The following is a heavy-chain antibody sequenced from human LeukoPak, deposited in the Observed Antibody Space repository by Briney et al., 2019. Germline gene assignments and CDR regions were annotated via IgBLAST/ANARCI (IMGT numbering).Heavy chain of an antibody. D-gene: IGHD6-19*01. CDR1: GFTFSNYW. Sequence: QSGGSLRLSCAASGFTFSNYWMHWVRQAPGKGLEWVAVISYDGSNKYYADSVKGRFTISRDNSKNTLYLQMNSLRAEDTAVYYCARERLCLDYWGQGTLVTVSS. CDR3: ARERLCLDY. CDR2: ISYDGSNK. J-gene: IGHJ4*02. V-gene: IGHV3-30*03.